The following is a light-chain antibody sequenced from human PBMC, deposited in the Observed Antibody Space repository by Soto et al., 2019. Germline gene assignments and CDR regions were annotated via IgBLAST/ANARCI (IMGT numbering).Light chain of an antibody. V-gene: IGLV2-11*01. CDR2: DVT. CDR1: SSNVGAYNY. Sequence: QSVLTQPRSVSGSPGQSVAISCTGTSSNVGAYNYVSWYQQHPGKAPKLIIYDVTKRPSGVPDRFSGSKSGSTASLTISGLQTEDEADYYCCSFAGSYTYVFGTGTKLTVL. J-gene: IGLJ1*01. CDR3: CSFAGSYTYV.